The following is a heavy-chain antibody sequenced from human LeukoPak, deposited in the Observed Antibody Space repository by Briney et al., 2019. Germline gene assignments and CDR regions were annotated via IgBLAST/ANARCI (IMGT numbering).Heavy chain of an antibody. CDR2: IIPIFGTA. J-gene: IGHJ3*02. V-gene: IGHV1-69*05. Sequence: SVKVSCKASGGTFSSYAISWVRQAPGQGLEWMGGIIPIFGTANYAQKFPGRVTITTDESTSTAYMELSSLRSEDTAVYYCARGLQNYGGIEGDAFDIWGQGTMVTVSS. CDR1: GGTFSSYA. CDR3: ARGLQNYGGIEGDAFDI. D-gene: IGHD2-21*01.